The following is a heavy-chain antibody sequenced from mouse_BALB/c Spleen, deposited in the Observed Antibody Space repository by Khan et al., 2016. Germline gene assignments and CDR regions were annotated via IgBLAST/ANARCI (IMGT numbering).Heavy chain of an antibody. J-gene: IGHJ2*01. CDR3: ARAPLTGACDY. Sequence: QVQLKESGPGLVAPSQSLSITCTVSGFSLSRYSVHWVRQPPGKGLEWLGMIWGGGSTDYNSALKSRLTISKDNSKSQVFLRMSSLQTDDTAIYYCARAPLTGACDYWGQGTTLTVSS. D-gene: IGHD4-1*01. CDR1: GFSLSRYS. V-gene: IGHV2-6-4*01. CDR2: IWGGGST.